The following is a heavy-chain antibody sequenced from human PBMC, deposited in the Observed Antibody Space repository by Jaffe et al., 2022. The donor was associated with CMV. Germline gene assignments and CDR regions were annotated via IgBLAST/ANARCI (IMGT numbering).Heavy chain of an antibody. V-gene: IGHV3-7*03. Sequence: EVQLVESGGGLVQPGGSLRLSCAASGFTFSSYWMSWVRQAPGKGLEWVANIKQDGSEKYYVDSVKGRFTISRDNAKNSLYLQMNSLRAEDTAVYYCARDFQLVTSYYYYYYMDVWGKGTTVTVSS. CDR1: GFTFSSYW. CDR2: IKQDGSEK. D-gene: IGHD6-6*01. J-gene: IGHJ6*03. CDR3: ARDFQLVTSYYYYYYMDV.